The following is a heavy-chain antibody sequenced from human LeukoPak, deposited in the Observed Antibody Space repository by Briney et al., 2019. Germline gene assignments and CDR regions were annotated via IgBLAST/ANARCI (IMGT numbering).Heavy chain of an antibody. Sequence: ASVKVSFKASGYTFTGYYMHLVRQAPGQGLEWMGWINPNSGGTNYAQKFQGRVTMTRDTSISTAYMELSRLRSDDTAVYYCARDSGASEYDYWGQGTLVTVSS. CDR3: ARDSGASEYDY. CDR1: GYTFTGYY. D-gene: IGHD6-6*01. CDR2: INPNSGGT. V-gene: IGHV1-2*02. J-gene: IGHJ4*02.